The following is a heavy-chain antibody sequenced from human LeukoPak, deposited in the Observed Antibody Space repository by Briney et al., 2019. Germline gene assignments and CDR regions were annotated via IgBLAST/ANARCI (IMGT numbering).Heavy chain of an antibody. CDR1: GFTFSSYA. V-gene: IGHV3-23*01. CDR2: ISGSGDST. Sequence: GGSLRLSCAASGFTFSSYAMSWVRQAPGKGLEWVSAISGSGDSTYYADSVKGRFTISRDNSKNTLYLQMNSLRAEDTAVYYCANSYDFWSGYYRGPFDYWGQGTLVTVSS. CDR3: ANSYDFWSGYYRGPFDY. D-gene: IGHD3-3*01. J-gene: IGHJ4*02.